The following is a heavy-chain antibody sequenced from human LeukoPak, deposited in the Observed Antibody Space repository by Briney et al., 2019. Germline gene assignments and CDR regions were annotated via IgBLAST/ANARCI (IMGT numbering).Heavy chain of an antibody. V-gene: IGHV3-30-3*01. Sequence: GGSLRLSCAASGFTFSSYAMHWVRQAPGKGLEWVAVISYDGSNKYYADSVKGRFTISRDNAKNSPYLQMNSLRAEDTAVYYCARDGQNWNDFDIWGQGTVVTVSS. CDR2: ISYDGSNK. D-gene: IGHD1-1*01. CDR1: GFTFSSYA. CDR3: ARDGQNWNDFDI. J-gene: IGHJ3*02.